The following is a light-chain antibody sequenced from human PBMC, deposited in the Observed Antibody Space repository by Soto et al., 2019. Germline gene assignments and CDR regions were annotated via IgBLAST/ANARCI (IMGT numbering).Light chain of an antibody. J-gene: IGKJ2*01. CDR3: QQYKNWPPMYT. V-gene: IGKV3-15*01. CDR1: QSVSSN. Sequence: IVMTQSPATLSVSPGERATLFCRASQSVSSNLAWYQQKPGQAPRLLIYGASTRATGIPARFSGSGSGTEFTLTMSSLQSEDFAVYYCQQYKNWPPMYTFGQGTKLEIK. CDR2: GAS.